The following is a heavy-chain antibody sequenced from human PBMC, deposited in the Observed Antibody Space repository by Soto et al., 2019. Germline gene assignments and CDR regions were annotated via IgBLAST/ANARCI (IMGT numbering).Heavy chain of an antibody. CDR2: ISGSGGST. J-gene: IGHJ3*02. CDR3: AKDASLYDYMWGSYRCDAFDI. D-gene: IGHD3-16*02. CDR1: GFTFSSYA. Sequence: EVQLLESGGGLVQPGGSLRLSCAASGFTFSSYAMSWVRQAPGKGLEWVSAISGSGGSTYYADSVKGRFTISRDNSKNTLYLQMNSLRAEDTAVYYCAKDASLYDYMWGSYRCDAFDIWGQGTMVTVSS. V-gene: IGHV3-23*01.